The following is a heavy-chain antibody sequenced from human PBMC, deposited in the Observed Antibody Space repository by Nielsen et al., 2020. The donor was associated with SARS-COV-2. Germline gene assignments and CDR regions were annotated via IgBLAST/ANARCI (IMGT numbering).Heavy chain of an antibody. V-gene: IGHV3-7*01. CDR3: ASTDCTSAGCSAPHFDY. CDR1: GITLRTFW. J-gene: IGHJ4*02. CDR2: INQDGSEK. D-gene: IGHD2-2*01. Sequence: GESLKISCAASGITLRTFWMSWVRQAPGKGLEWVANINQDGSEKFYVDSVKGRFTASRDNAKSSLFLQMSDLRPEDTAVYYCASTDCTSAGCSAPHFDYWGQRTLVTVSS.